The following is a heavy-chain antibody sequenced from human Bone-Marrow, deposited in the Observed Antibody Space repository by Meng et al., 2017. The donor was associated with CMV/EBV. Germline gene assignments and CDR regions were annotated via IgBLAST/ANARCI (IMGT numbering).Heavy chain of an antibody. CDR3: ARVGDLYQPRDYYYGMDV. D-gene: IGHD2-2*01. J-gene: IGHJ6*02. Sequence: GESLKISCVVSGFTFSTYGMHWVRQAPGKGLEWVAFIRFDGSKENYADSVKGRFTISRDNAKNRLYIQMHSLRVEDTAVYYCARVGDLYQPRDYYYGMDVWGQGTTVTVSS. CDR1: GFTFSTYG. CDR2: IRFDGSKE. V-gene: IGHV3-30*02.